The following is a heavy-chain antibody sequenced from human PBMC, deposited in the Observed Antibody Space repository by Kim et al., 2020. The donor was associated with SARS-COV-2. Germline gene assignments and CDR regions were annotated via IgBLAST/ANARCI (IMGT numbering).Heavy chain of an antibody. V-gene: IGHV4-59*01. CDR2: IYYSGTT. D-gene: IGHD5-18*01. Sequence: SETLSLTCTVSGSSISSYYWSWIRQPPGKGLEWIGYIYYSGTTNYNPSLKSRVTISVDTSKNQFSLKLSSVTAADTAVYYCARAIQYSYGTWYFDYWGQG. CDR3: ARAIQYSYGTWYFDY. CDR1: GSSISSYY. J-gene: IGHJ4*02.